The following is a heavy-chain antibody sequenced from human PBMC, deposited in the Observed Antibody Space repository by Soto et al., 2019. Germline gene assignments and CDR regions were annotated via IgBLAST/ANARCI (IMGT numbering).Heavy chain of an antibody. Sequence: GGSLRLSCAASGFTFSSYSMNWVRQAPGKGLEWVSSISSSSSYIYYADSVKGRFTISRDNAKNSLYLQMNSLRAEDTAVYYCARAASSGWLHDAFDIWGQGTMVTVSS. CDR2: ISSSSSYI. CDR3: ARAASSGWLHDAFDI. V-gene: IGHV3-21*01. J-gene: IGHJ3*02. D-gene: IGHD6-19*01. CDR1: GFTFSSYS.